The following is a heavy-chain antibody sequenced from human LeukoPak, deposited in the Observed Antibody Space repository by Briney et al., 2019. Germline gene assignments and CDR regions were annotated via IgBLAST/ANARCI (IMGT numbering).Heavy chain of an antibody. V-gene: IGHV4-34*01. D-gene: IGHD3-9*01. CDR3: ARHPTSNYDILTGYYIGPVGYIDY. CDR1: GFTFSRYS. CDR2: INHSGST. Sequence: GSLRLSCTASGFTFSRYSMSWIRQPPGKGLEWIGEINHSGSTNYNPSLKSRVTISVDTSKNQFSLKLSSVTAADTAVYYCARHPTSNYDILTGYYIGPVGYIDYWGQGTLVTVSS. J-gene: IGHJ4*02.